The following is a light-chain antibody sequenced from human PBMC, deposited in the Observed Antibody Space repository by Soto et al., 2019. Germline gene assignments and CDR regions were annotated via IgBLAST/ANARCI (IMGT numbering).Light chain of an antibody. Sequence: EIVMTQSPATLSVSPGDRATLSCRASQRISNGLAWYQQKPGQAPRLLIHGASTRATDIPARFSGSGSETEFTLTISSLQSEDSAVYYCQQYNKWPPITFGQGKRLEIK. CDR3: QQYNKWPPIT. J-gene: IGKJ5*01. V-gene: IGKV3-15*01. CDR2: GAS. CDR1: QRISNG.